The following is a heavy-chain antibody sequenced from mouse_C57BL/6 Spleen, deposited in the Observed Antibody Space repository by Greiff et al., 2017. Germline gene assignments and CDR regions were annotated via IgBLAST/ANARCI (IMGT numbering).Heavy chain of an antibody. J-gene: IGHJ4*01. CDR2: INPSSGYP. CDR1: GYTFTSYW. CDR3: GRGSYVTTAGDYARDY. V-gene: IGHV1-7*01. D-gene: IGHD1-2*01. Sequence: HVQLQQSGAELAKPGASVKMSCKASGYTFTSYWMHWVKQRPGQGLEWIGYINPSSGYPKYNQKFKDKATLTADKSSSTAYMQRSSLTYEYSSVYYFGRGSYVTTAGDYARDYWGQGTSGTVSS.